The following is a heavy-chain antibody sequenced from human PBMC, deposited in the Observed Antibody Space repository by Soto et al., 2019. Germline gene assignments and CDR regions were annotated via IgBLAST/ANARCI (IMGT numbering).Heavy chain of an antibody. CDR1: GDSISSYY. D-gene: IGHD3-22*01. V-gene: IGHV4-59*01. Sequence: QVQLQESGPGLVKPSETMSLTCAVSGDSISSYYCLWIRQPPGKGLESIGYLYYGRSANYNPSLKIRVTWPVDTSTNHCALTLSSMTAGDTAVYYLALRSMAVVPEYWGQGTLVTVSS. CDR3: ALRSMAVVPEY. CDR2: LYYGRSA. J-gene: IGHJ4*02.